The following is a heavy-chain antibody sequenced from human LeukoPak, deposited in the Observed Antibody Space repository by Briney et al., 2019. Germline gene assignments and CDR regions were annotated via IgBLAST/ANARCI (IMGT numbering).Heavy chain of an antibody. V-gene: IGHV1-18*01. CDR2: ISAYNGNT. J-gene: IGHJ6*02. D-gene: IGHD4-17*01. CDR1: GYTFTSYG. CDR3: ARDYGDYGAAYYYYYYGMDV. Sequence: ASVTVSCKASGYTFTSYGISWVRQAPGQGLEWMGWISAYNGNTNYAQKLQGRVTMTTDTSTSTAYMELRSLRSDDTAVYYCARDYGDYGAAYYYYYYGMDVWGQGTTVTVSS.